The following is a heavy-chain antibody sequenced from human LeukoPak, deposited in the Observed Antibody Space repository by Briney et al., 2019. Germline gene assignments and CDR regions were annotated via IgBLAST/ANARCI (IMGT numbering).Heavy chain of an antibody. CDR2: IKQDGSEK. J-gene: IGHJ4*02. Sequence: PGGSLRLSCAASGFTFSSYSMSWVRQAPGKGLEWVANIKQDGSEKYYVDSVKGRFTISRDNAKNSLYLQMNSLRAEDTALYYCAKDVYSSSLAPGGYWGQGTLVTVSS. CDR3: AKDVYSSSLAPGGY. CDR1: GFTFSSYS. D-gene: IGHD6-13*01. V-gene: IGHV3-7*03.